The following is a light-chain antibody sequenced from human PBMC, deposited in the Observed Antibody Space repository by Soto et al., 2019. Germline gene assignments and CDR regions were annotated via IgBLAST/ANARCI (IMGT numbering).Light chain of an antibody. CDR2: DAS. V-gene: IGKV3-11*01. CDR3: QQRSNWPPEVT. CDR1: QSVRSS. J-gene: IGKJ3*01. Sequence: DIVFTQSPDTLSLSPGERATLSCRASQSVRSSLAWYQQKPGQAPRLLIYDASNRATGIPARFSGSGSGTDFTLTISSLEPEDFAVYYCQQRSNWPPEVTFGPGTKVDIK.